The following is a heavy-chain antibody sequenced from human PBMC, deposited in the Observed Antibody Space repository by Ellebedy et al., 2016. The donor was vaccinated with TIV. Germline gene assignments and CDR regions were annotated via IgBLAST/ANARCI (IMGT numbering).Heavy chain of an antibody. Sequence: AASVKVSCKASGYTLTTYGINWVRQAPGQGLERMGWISVFNGNTNYAQKFQDRVTMTTDTSTNTAYMELRSLRSDDTAVYYCARISGSYYNIKYFFDYWGQGTLVTVSS. J-gene: IGHJ4*02. CDR2: ISVFNGNT. CDR1: GYTLTTYG. D-gene: IGHD3-10*01. CDR3: ARISGSYYNIKYFFDY. V-gene: IGHV1-18*04.